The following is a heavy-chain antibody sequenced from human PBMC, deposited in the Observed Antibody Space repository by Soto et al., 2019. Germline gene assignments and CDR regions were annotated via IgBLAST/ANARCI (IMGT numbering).Heavy chain of an antibody. Sequence: ASVKVSCKASGYTFTSYYMHWVRQAPGQGLEWMGIINPSGGSTSYAQKFQGRVTMTRDTSTSTVYMELSSLRSEDTAVYYCARLAGADFFHPPTPHWGEGNLHTVS. CDR1: GYTFTSYY. CDR3: ARLAGADFFHPPTPH. J-gene: IGHJ4*02. CDR2: INPSGGST. D-gene: IGHD2-15*01. V-gene: IGHV1-46*01.